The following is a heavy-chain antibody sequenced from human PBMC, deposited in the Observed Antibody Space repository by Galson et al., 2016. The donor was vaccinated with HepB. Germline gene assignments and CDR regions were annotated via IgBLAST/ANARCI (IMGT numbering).Heavy chain of an antibody. J-gene: IGHJ5*02. Sequence: SLRLSCAASGFIVSSSYISWVRQAPGKGLEWVSVTYSGGNTFYAGSVMGRFTISRDNSRNTLYLQLNALRAEDTAIYYCARDRFDPWGQGTLVTVSS. CDR3: ARDRFDP. CDR2: TYSGGNT. CDR1: GFIVSSSY. V-gene: IGHV3-53*01.